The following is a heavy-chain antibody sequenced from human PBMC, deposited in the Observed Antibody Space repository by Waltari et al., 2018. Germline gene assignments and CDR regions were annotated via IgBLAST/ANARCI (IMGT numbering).Heavy chain of an antibody. J-gene: IGHJ4*02. CDR3: ARDSSITAFDY. V-gene: IGHV1-69*08. CDR2: INPIHCLA. CDR1: GGTFSSYT. D-gene: IGHD3-3*01. Sequence: QFQLVQSGAEVRRPGSSVKVSCKASGGTFSSYTISWVRQAPGQGLEWMGRINPIHCLANYAQKSQGRVTITADKSTSTAYMELSSLRSEDTAVYYCARDSSITAFDYWGQGTLVTVSS.